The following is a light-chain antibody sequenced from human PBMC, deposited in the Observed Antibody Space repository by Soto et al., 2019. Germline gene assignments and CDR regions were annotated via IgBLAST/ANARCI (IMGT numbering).Light chain of an antibody. J-gene: IGKJ5*01. CDR3: MQGVQMSLIT. V-gene: IGKV2-28*01. Sequence: VMTQSTLSLPVTPGEPASISSRSTQRLQHSNGYNYLDWYLQKPGQSPQLLIHLASNRASGVPVRFSGSGSGTDFTLNISRVEAEDVGLHYCMQGVQMSLITFCQGTRLAIK. CDR1: QRLQHSNGYNY. CDR2: LAS.